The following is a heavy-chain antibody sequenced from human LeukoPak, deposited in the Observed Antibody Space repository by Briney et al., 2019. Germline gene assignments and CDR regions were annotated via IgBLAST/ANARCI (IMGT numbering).Heavy chain of an antibody. CDR3: ARGGSLAAAPHRYYFDY. CDR2: IITIFGTA. CDR1: GGTFSSYA. V-gene: IGHV1-69*05. J-gene: IGHJ4*02. Sequence: SVKVSCKASGGTFSSYAISWVRQAPGQGLECMGGIITIFGTANYAQKFQGRVTMTRDTSTSTVYMELSSLRSEDTAVFYCARGGSLAAAPHRYYFDYWGQGTPVAVSS. D-gene: IGHD6-19*01.